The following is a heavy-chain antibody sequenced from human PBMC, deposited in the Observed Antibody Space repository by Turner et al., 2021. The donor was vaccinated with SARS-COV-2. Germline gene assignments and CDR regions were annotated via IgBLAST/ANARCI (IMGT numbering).Heavy chain of an antibody. J-gene: IGHJ4*02. Sequence: QVQLVQSGAEVKKPGSSVKVSCKTSGGTFSSYAISWVRQAPGQGLELMGRIIAIFGTANYAQKFQGRVTITADESTSTAYMELSSRRAEDTAVYYCARDSRGGRWLQPFWCWGQGTLVTVSS. D-gene: IGHD3-16*01. CDR1: GGTFSSYA. CDR2: IIAIFGTA. CDR3: ARDSRGGRWLQPFWC. V-gene: IGHV1-69*18.